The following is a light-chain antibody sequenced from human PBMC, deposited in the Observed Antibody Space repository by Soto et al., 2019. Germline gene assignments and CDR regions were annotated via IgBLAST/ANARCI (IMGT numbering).Light chain of an antibody. Sequence: SYELTQPPSVSVSPGQTASITCSGDKLGDKYACWYQQKPGQSPVLVIYQDSKRPSGIPERFSGSKSGTSASLAISGLQSEDEADYYCAAWDDSLNGVLFGGGTQLTVL. CDR2: QDS. CDR3: AAWDDSLNGVL. V-gene: IGLV3-1*01. CDR1: KLGDKY. J-gene: IGLJ2*01.